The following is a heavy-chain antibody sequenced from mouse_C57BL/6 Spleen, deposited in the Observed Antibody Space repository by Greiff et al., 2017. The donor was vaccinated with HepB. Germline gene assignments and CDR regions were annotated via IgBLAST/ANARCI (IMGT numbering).Heavy chain of an antibody. J-gene: IGHJ2*01. CDR2: INPNNGGT. V-gene: IGHV1-18*01. CDR1: GYTFTDYN. Sequence: EVQLQESGPELVKPGASVKIPCKASGYTFTDYNMDWVKQSHGKSLEWIGDINPNNGGTIYNQKFKGKATLTVDKSSSTAYMELRSLTSEDTAVYYCARPNWERGVFDYWGQGTTLTVSS. CDR3: ARPNWERGVFDY. D-gene: IGHD4-1*01.